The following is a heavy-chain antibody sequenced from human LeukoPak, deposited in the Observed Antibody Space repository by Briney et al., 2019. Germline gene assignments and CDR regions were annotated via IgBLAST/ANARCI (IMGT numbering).Heavy chain of an antibody. CDR1: GFNFRAYG. Sequence: GGSLRLSCVASGFNFRAYGMHWVRQAPGQGLEYISAISADGGTTFHAESVKGRFTISRDNSKNTLYLQMGSLRIDDSALYYCARGRGGPPFDFWGHGTLITVFS. D-gene: IGHD3-10*01. J-gene: IGHJ4*01. CDR3: ARGRGGPPFDF. CDR2: ISADGGTT. V-gene: IGHV3-64*02.